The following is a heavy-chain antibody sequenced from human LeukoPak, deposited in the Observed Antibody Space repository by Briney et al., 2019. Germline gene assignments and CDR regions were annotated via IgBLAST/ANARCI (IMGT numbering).Heavy chain of an antibody. Sequence: QPGGSLRLSCAASGFTFNSHWMHWVRQVPGKGLVWVSRIKSDESEINYADFVKGRLTISRNNAKNTLYLQMNSLRAEDTAVYFCARGHVPGSDRHWDYWGQGTLVTVSA. J-gene: IGHJ4*02. D-gene: IGHD3-10*01. V-gene: IGHV3-74*01. CDR1: GFTFNSHW. CDR2: IKSDESEI. CDR3: ARGHVPGSDRHWDY.